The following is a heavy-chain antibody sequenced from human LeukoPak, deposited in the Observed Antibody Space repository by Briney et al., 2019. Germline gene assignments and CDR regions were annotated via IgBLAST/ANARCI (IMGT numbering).Heavy chain of an antibody. D-gene: IGHD3-3*01. CDR3: ASSGASDFWSGSPRYYFDY. Sequence: SQTLSLTCTVSGGSISSGDYYWSWIRQPPGKGREWIGYIYYSGSTYYNPSLKSRVTISVDTSKNQFSLKLSSVTAADTAVYYCASSGASDFWSGSPRYYFDYWGQGTLVTVSS. V-gene: IGHV4-30-4*08. CDR2: IYYSGST. J-gene: IGHJ4*02. CDR1: GGSISSGDYY.